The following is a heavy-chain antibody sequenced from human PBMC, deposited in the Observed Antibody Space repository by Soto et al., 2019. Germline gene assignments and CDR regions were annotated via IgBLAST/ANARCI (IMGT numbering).Heavy chain of an antibody. V-gene: IGHV4-61*01. CDR3: ARGSPLGFGVDWFDP. D-gene: IGHD2-8*01. Sequence: PSETLSLTCTVSGGSVSSGSYYWSWIRQPPGKGLEWIGYIYYSGSTNYNPSRKSRVTISVDTSKNQFSLKLSSVTAADTAVYYCARGSPLGFGVDWFDPWGQGTLDTVSS. J-gene: IGHJ5*02. CDR2: IYYSGST. CDR1: GGSVSSGSYY.